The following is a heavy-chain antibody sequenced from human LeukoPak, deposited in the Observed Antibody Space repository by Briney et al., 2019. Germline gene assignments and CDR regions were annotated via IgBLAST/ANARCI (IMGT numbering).Heavy chain of an antibody. V-gene: IGHV4-31*03. J-gene: IGHJ3*02. Sequence: SETLSPTCTVSGGSISSGGYYWSWIRQHPGKGLEWIGYIYYSGSTYYNPSLKSRVTISVDTSKNQFSLKLSSVTAADTAVYYCARTDTAMVTGAFDIWGQGTMVTVSS. CDR2: IYYSGST. D-gene: IGHD5-18*01. CDR1: GGSISSGGYY. CDR3: ARTDTAMVTGAFDI.